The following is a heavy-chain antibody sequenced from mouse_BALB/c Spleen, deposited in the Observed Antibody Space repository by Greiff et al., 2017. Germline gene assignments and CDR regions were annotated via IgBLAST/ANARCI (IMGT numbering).Heavy chain of an antibody. CDR3: AREAYYRYDAWFAY. Sequence: EVKLQESGGGLVQPGGSLKLSCAASGFTFSSYGMSWVRQTPDKRLELVATINSNGGSTYYPDSVKGRLTISRDNAKNTLYLQMSSLKSEDTAMYYCAREAYYRYDAWFAYWGQGTLVTVSA. D-gene: IGHD2-14*01. CDR1: GFTFSSYG. CDR2: INSNGGST. J-gene: IGHJ3*01. V-gene: IGHV5-6-3*01.